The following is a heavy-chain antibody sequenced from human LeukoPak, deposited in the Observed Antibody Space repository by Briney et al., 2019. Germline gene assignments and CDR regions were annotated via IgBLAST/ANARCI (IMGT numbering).Heavy chain of an antibody. Sequence: GALRLSCAASGFTFSTTAMAWVRQAPGEGLELVSGFGGTGDIHYADSVRGRFTISRDNSKGILYLQMDSLRAEDTAVYYCAKDVLRWAFDYWGQGTLVTVSS. V-gene: IGHV3-23*01. J-gene: IGHJ4*02. D-gene: IGHD3-16*01. CDR3: AKDVLRWAFDY. CDR2: FGGTGDI. CDR1: GFTFSTTA.